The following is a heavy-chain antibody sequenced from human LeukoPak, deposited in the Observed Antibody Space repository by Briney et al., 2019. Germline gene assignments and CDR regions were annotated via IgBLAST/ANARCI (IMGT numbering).Heavy chain of an antibody. D-gene: IGHD3-10*01. CDR1: GFTFSDYY. V-gene: IGHV3-11*04. Sequence: GGSLRLSCAASGFTFSDYYMSWIRQAPGKGLEWVSYISSSGSTIYYADSVKGRFTISRDNSKNTLYLQMNSLRAEDTAVYYCAKDQVDYYGSGSYLDYWGQGTLVTVS. CDR2: ISSSGSTI. CDR3: AKDQVDYYGSGSYLDY. J-gene: IGHJ4*02.